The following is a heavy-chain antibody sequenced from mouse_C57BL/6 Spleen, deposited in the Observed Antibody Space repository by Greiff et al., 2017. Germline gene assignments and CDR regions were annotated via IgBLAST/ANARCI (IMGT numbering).Heavy chain of an antibody. D-gene: IGHD1-1*01. CDR3: ARERGRWTTVVPDWYFDV. CDR2: INPNYGTT. Sequence: EVKLLESGPELVKPGASVKISCKASGYSFTDYNMNWVKQSNGKSLEWIGVINPNYGTTSYNQKFKGKATLTVDQSSSTAYMQLNSLTSEDSAVYYCARERGRWTTVVPDWYFDVWGTGTTVTVSS. CDR1: GYSFTDYN. J-gene: IGHJ1*03. V-gene: IGHV1-39*01.